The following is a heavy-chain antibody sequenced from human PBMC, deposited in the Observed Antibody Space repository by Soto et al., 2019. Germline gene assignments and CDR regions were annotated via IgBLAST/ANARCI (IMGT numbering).Heavy chain of an antibody. D-gene: IGHD4-17*01. Sequence: SETLSLTCSVSGGSISSSSSYWGWIRQPPGKGLEWIGSIYYIGGTYYNPSLKSRVTISVDTSKNQFSLKLSSVTAADTAVYYCARAHYGDYGYGMDVWGQGTTVTVSS. CDR3: ARAHYGDYGYGMDV. CDR1: GGSISSSSSY. V-gene: IGHV4-39*07. J-gene: IGHJ6*02. CDR2: IYYIGGT.